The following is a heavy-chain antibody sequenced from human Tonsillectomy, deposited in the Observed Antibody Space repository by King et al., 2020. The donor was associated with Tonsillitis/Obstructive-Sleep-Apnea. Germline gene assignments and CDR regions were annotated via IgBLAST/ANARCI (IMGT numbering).Heavy chain of an antibody. J-gene: IGHJ5*02. Sequence: VQLQESGPGLVKPSETLSLTCNVSGGSMTNHYWHWIRPPPGKGLEWIGYFSHSGGTNCHPSLQSRATRSIDTYKKQFSLKLTSVTAADTDVDYCARGGSYWFERWFDPWGQGILVPVSS. CDR1: GGSMTNHY. CDR2: FSHSGGT. D-gene: IGHD2-8*02. CDR3: ARGGSYWFERWFDP. V-gene: IGHV4-59*11.